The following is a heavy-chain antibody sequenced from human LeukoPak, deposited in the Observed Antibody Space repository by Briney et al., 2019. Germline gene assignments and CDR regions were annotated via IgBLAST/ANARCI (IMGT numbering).Heavy chain of an antibody. CDR2: INHSGST. V-gene: IGHV4-34*01. D-gene: IGHD6-13*01. CDR3: ARVGTYTSSWYRFKYFDY. CDR1: GGSFSDYY. J-gene: IGHJ4*02. Sequence: PSETLSLTCGVRGGSFSDYYWSWIRQSPGVGLEWIGEINHSGSTNYNPSLKSRVTTSVDKPKNQFSLKLSSLPAADTAVYYCARVGTYTSSWYRFKYFDYWGQGTLVTVSS.